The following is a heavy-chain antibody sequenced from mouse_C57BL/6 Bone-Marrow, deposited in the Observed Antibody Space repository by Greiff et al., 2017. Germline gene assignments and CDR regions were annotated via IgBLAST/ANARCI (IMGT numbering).Heavy chain of an antibody. D-gene: IGHD4-1*01. CDR3: ARGELGPDYYAMDY. Sequence: DVQLVESGGGLVKPGGSLKLSCAASGFTFSDYGMHWVRQAPEKGLEWVAYISSGSSTIYYADTVKGRFTISRDNAKNTLFLQMTSLRSEETAMYYCARGELGPDYYAMDYWGQGTSVTVSS. J-gene: IGHJ4*01. CDR1: GFTFSDYG. V-gene: IGHV5-17*01. CDR2: ISSGSSTI.